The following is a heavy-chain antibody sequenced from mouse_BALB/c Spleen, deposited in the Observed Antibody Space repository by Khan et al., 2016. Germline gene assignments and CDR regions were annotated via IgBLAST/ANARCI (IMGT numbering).Heavy chain of an antibody. CDR2: ISYDGSN. V-gene: IGHV3-6*02. Sequence: EVQLQESGPGLVKPSQSLSLTCSVTGYSITSGYYWNWIRQFPGNKLEWMGYISYDGSNNYNPSLKNRLSITRDTSKNQFFLKLNSVTTEDTATYYCARRDYGNYVHYFDYWGQGTTLTVSS. CDR3: ARRDYGNYVHYFDY. J-gene: IGHJ2*01. D-gene: IGHD2-1*01. CDR1: GYSITSGYY.